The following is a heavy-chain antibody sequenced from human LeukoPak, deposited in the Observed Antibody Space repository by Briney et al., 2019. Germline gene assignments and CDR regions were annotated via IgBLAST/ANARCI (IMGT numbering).Heavy chain of an antibody. Sequence: ASVKVSCKASGYTFTGYYMHWVRQAPGQGLEWMGWINPNSGGTKYAQKFQGRGTMTRDTSISTAYMELSRLRSDDTAVYYCATRDASNWGYYFDYWGQGTLVTVSS. J-gene: IGHJ4*02. CDR3: ATRDASNWGYYFDY. V-gene: IGHV1-2*02. CDR2: INPNSGGT. CDR1: GYTFTGYY. D-gene: IGHD7-27*01.